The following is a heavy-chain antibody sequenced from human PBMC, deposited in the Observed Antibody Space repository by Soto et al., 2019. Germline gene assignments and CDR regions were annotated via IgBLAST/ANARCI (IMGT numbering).Heavy chain of an antibody. CDR1: GFTFSNYA. Sequence: PGGSLRLSCAASGFTFSNYAMSWVRQAPGEGLEWVSAISGSGGSTFYADSVKGRFTISRDNSRNTLYLQMNSLRAEDTAVYYCAADSLLRYYDFWSGYPPPMDVWGQGTTVTVSS. V-gene: IGHV3-23*01. CDR2: ISGSGGST. J-gene: IGHJ6*02. CDR3: AADSLLRYYDFWSGYPPPMDV. D-gene: IGHD3-3*01.